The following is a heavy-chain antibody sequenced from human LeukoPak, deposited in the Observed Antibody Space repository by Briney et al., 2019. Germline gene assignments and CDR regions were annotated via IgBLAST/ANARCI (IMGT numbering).Heavy chain of an antibody. CDR1: GGSISSGDYY. Sequence: SETLSLTCTVSGGSISSGDYYWSWIRQPPGKGLEWIGYIYYSGSTYYNPSLKSRVTISVDTSKNQFSLKLSSVTAADTAVYYCARGVTPKGGYFWSGKYGMDVWGQGTTVTVSS. D-gene: IGHD3-3*01. CDR3: ARGVTPKGGYFWSGKYGMDV. CDR2: IYYSGST. J-gene: IGHJ6*02. V-gene: IGHV4-30-4*01.